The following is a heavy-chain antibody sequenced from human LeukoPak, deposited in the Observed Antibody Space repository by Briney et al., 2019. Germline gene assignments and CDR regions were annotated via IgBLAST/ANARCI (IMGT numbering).Heavy chain of an antibody. V-gene: IGHV3-30*02. CDR1: GFTFSNHG. CDR3: ARDSKALGEAFDI. J-gene: IGHJ3*02. Sequence: GGSLRLSCAASGFTFSNHGMHWVRQAPGKGLDWVAFIRYDGNNKLYADSVKGRFTISRDNVKNSLYLQMNSLRAEDTAVYYCARDSKALGEAFDIWGQGTMVTVSS. CDR2: IRYDGNNK.